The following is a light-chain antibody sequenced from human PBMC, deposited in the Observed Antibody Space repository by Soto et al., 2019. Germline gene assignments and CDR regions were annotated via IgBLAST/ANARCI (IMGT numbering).Light chain of an antibody. J-gene: IGLJ2*01. CDR3: SSFAGNNNLV. Sequence: QSALTQPPSASGSPGQSVTISCTGTSSDVGGYNYVSWYQQHPGKAPKLMISEVSKRPSGVPDRCSGSKSGNTASLPVSGLQAEDEADYYCSSFAGNNNLVFGGGTKLTVL. CDR1: SSDVGGYNY. CDR2: EVS. V-gene: IGLV2-8*01.